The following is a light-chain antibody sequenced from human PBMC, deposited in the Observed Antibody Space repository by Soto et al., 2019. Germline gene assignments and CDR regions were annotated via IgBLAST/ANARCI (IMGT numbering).Light chain of an antibody. Sequence: DIQLTQSPSTLSASVGDRGTITCRASQSITDWLAWYQQKPGKAPKVLIYKASGLESGVPSRFSGSGSGTEFPLTISGLQPDDFAIYYRQQYNAFPWTFGQGTKVDI. CDR2: KAS. CDR3: QQYNAFPWT. CDR1: QSITDW. V-gene: IGKV1-5*03. J-gene: IGKJ1*01.